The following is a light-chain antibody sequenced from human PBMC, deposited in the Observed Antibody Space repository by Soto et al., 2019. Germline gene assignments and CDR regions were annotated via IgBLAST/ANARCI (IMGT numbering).Light chain of an antibody. J-gene: IGLJ2*01. CDR2: DVN. CDR3: CSYEGTYSFRV. Sequence: QSVLTQPASVSGSPGQSITISCTGTSSDVGNYKYVSWYQEHPGKAPRLIIYDVNKRPSGVPDRFSGSKSGNTASLTISGLQAEDEGDYFCCSYEGTYSFRVFGGGTKLTVL. CDR1: SSDVGNYKY. V-gene: IGLV2-11*01.